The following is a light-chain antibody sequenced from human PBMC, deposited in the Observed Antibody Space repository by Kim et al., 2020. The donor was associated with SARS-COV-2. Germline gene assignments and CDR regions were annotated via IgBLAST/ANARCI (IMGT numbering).Light chain of an antibody. CDR3: QHYGGPPYT. CDR2: GTS. Sequence: LSLGERVALTCRASQSVRGGHLAWYQHRPGQTPKLLIYGTSSRATGVPDRFGGSGSGTDFTLTIARLEPEDVAVYYCQHYGGPPYTFGQGTKLEI. V-gene: IGKV3-20*01. J-gene: IGKJ2*01. CDR1: QSVRGGH.